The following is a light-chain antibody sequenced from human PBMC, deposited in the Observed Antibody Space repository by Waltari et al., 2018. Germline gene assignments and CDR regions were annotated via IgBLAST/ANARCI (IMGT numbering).Light chain of an antibody. J-gene: IGKJ4*01. CDR3: QHYNNLPLT. CDR2: GAS. Sequence: EIVMTQSPATLSVSPGERATLSCSASESVSSKLAWYQQRGGQAPRLLIYGASTRATGIPARFSGSGSGTEFTLTISSLQSEDFAVCFCQHYNNLPLTFVGGTKVEIK. CDR1: ESVSSK. V-gene: IGKV3-15*01.